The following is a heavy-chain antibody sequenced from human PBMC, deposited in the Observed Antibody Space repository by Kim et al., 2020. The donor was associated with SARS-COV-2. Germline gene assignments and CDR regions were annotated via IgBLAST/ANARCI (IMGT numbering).Heavy chain of an antibody. Sequence: ASVKVSCKASGYTFTAYAIQWVRQAPGQRLEWMGWIIPGNGDTRYSQKFQDRVTIIWDTSARTSYMELSSLRSDDTAVYYCARDLLADVAAFFDYWGQGTLVTVSS. CDR3: ARDLLADVAAFFDY. CDR2: IIPGNGDT. D-gene: IGHD2-15*01. J-gene: IGHJ4*02. CDR1: GYTFTAYA. V-gene: IGHV1-3*01.